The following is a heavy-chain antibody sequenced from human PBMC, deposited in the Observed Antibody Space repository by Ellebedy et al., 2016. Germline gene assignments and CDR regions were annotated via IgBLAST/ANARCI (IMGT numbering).Heavy chain of an antibody. CDR2: IKSKTDGGAA. D-gene: IGHD5-24*01. CDR3: TRGRLEMATTFDY. CDR1: GFTFSNAW. V-gene: IGHV3-15*01. J-gene: IGHJ4*02. Sequence: GESLKISCAASGFTFSNAWMNWVRQAPGKGLEWVGRIKSKTDGGAADYAAPVKGRFTVSRDDSKSIAYLQMNSLKTEDTAMYYCTRGRLEMATTFDYWGQGTLVTVSS.